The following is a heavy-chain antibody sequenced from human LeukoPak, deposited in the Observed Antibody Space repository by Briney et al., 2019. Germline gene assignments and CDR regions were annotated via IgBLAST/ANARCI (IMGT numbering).Heavy chain of an antibody. CDR1: GGSISSYY. CDR3: ARGVRYCSSTSYYMYYFDY. J-gene: IGHJ4*02. CDR2: IYYSGST. Sequence: PSETLSLTCTVSGGSISSYYWSWIRQPPGKGLEWIGYIYYSGSTNYNPSLKSRVTISVDTSKNQFSLKLSSVTAADTAVYYCARGVRYCSSTSYYMYYFDYWGQGTLVTVSS. D-gene: IGHD2-2*02. V-gene: IGHV4-59*01.